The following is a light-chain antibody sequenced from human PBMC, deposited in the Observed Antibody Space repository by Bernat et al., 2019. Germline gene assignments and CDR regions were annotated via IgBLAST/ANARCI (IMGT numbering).Light chain of an antibody. CDR2: EVS. Sequence: QSALTQPASVSGSPGQSITISCTGTSSDVGSYNLVSWYQQHPGKAPKLMIYEVSKRPSGVSNRLSGSKSGNTASLTISGLQAAYEADYYCCSYAGSSTWVFGGGTKLTVL. CDR1: SSDVGSYNL. V-gene: IGLV2-23*02. J-gene: IGLJ3*02. CDR3: CSYAGSSTWV.